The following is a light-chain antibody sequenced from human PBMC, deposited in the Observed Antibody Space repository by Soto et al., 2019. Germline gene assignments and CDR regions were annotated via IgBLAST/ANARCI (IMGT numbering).Light chain of an antibody. CDR2: DVS. Sequence: QFVLTQPASVSGSPGQSITISCTGTSSDVGGYNYVSWYQQHPDKAPKLMIYDVSNRPSGVSNRFSGSKSGNTASLTISGLQAEDEADYYCSSYTSSSTPVVFGGGTKLTVL. CDR1: SSDVGGYNY. J-gene: IGLJ2*01. V-gene: IGLV2-14*01. CDR3: SSYTSSSTPVV.